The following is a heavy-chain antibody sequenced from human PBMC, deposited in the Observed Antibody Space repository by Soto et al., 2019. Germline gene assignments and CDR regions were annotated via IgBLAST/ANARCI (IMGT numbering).Heavy chain of an antibody. CDR3: ARDGGGDFDY. D-gene: IGHD3-16*01. CDR2: MNPNSGNT. Sequence: ASVKVSCKASGYTFTSYDINWVRQATGQGLEWMGWMNPNSGNTGYAQKFQGRVTMTTNTSTSTVYMELSSLRSDDTAVYYCARDGGGDFDYWGQGTLVTVSS. J-gene: IGHJ4*02. CDR1: GYTFTSYD. V-gene: IGHV1-8*01.